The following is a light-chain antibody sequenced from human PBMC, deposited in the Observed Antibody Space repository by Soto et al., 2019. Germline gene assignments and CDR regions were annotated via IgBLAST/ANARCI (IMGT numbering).Light chain of an antibody. V-gene: IGLV2-14*01. J-gene: IGLJ1*01. Sequence: QSVLTQPASVSGSPGQSITISCTGTSSDVVGYNCVSWYQQHPGKAPKFMIYDVSNRPSGVSNRFSGSKSGNTASLTISGLQAEDEADYYCSSYTTSNTRQIVFGTGTKVTV. CDR3: SSYTTSNTRQIV. CDR1: SSDVVGYNC. CDR2: DVS.